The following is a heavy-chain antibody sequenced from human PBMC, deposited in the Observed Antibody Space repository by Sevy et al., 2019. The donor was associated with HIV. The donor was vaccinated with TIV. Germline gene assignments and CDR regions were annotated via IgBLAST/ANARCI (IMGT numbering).Heavy chain of an antibody. CDR1: GFTFSSYW. V-gene: IGHV3-7*01. Sequence: GGSLRLSCAASGFTFSSYWMTWVRQAPGKGLEWVANIKEDGSEKYYVDSVRGRFTISRDNVKNSLYLQMSSPRAEDTVVYYCTRGYSGYTVYFDYWGQGTLVTVSS. J-gene: IGHJ4*02. CDR3: TRGYSGYTVYFDY. D-gene: IGHD5-12*01. CDR2: IKEDGSEK.